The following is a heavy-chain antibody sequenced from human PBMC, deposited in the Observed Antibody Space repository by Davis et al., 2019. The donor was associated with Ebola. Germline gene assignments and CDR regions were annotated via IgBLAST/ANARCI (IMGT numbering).Heavy chain of an antibody. J-gene: IGHJ4*02. Sequence: PGGSLRLSCTVSGGSMSSYFWTWIRQPPGKGLEYIGYIDYSGRTEYHPSLKRRTTISVDTSQNQYSLWLTSVNPADTAVYYCARGGSTHRCWGQGARVTVST. CDR1: GGSMSSYF. CDR2: IDYSGRT. V-gene: IGHV4-59*01. D-gene: IGHD4-11*01. CDR3: ARGGSTHRC.